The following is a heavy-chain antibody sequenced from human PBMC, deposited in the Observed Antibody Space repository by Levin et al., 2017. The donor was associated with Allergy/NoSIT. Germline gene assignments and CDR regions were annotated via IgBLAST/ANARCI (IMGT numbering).Heavy chain of an antibody. J-gene: IGHJ4*02. Sequence: GGSLRLSCAASGFTFSSYAMSWVRQAPGKGLEWVSAISGSGGSTYYADSVKGRFTISRDNSKNTLYLQMNSLRAEDTAVYYCAKDRNNWNYENYFDYWGQGTLVTVSS. D-gene: IGHD1-7*01. V-gene: IGHV3-23*01. CDR3: AKDRNNWNYENYFDY. CDR1: GFTFSSYA. CDR2: ISGSGGST.